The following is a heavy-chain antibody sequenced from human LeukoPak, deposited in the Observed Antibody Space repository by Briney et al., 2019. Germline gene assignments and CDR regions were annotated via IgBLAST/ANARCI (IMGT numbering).Heavy chain of an antibody. J-gene: IGHJ6*03. D-gene: IGHD7-27*01. CDR3: ARSQSGDFTYYYYMDV. CDR1: GGSISSSSYY. Sequence: SETLSLTCTVSGGSISSSSYYWGWIRQPPGKGLEWIGSIYYSGSTYYNPSLKSRVTISVDTSKNQFSLKLSSVTAADTAVYYCARSQSGDFTYYYYMDVWGKGTTVTVSS. CDR2: IYYSGST. V-gene: IGHV4-39*01.